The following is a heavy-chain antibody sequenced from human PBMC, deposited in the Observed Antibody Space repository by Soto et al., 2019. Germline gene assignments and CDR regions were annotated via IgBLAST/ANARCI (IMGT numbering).Heavy chain of an antibody. D-gene: IGHD2-21*02. J-gene: IGHJ4*02. CDR3: AKLSACINQPTLTTVMTVLYF. CDR1: GVSIKSHY. V-gene: IGHV4-59*11. Sequence: SETLSLTCTVSGVSIKSHYWAWIRQPPGKGLEWLGHIHYSGTAGYSPSLKSRVTLSVLRAANQISLRLTSATAADTAVYFCAKLSACINQPTLTTVMTVLYFWGQGVLVTVS. CDR2: IHYSGTA.